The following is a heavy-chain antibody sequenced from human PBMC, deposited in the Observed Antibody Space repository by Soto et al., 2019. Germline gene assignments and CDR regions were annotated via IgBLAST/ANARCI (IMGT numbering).Heavy chain of an antibody. CDR1: GGTFSSYA. CDR2: IIPIFGTA. J-gene: IGHJ4*02. D-gene: IGHD3-16*02. CDR3: ARVNMITFGGVIPDYFDY. Sequence: QVQLVQSGAEVKKPGSSVKVSCKASGGTFSSYAISWVRQAPGQGLEWMRGIIPIFGTANYAQKFQGRVTITAEKSTSTAYMQLSSLRSEDTAVYYCARVNMITFGGVIPDYFDYWGQGTLVTVSS. V-gene: IGHV1-69*06.